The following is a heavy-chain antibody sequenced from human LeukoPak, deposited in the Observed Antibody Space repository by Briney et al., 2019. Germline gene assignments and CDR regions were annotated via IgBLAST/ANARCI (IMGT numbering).Heavy chain of an antibody. D-gene: IGHD1-26*01. CDR3: ARSRAFNSGAFDP. Sequence: PSEALSLTCTVSGGSISPYYWSWIRQPPGKGLEWIGYIHYSGSTNYNPSLKSRVSMSVDTSKNQFSLKLNSVTAADTAVYYCARSRAFNSGAFDPWGQGSLVTVSS. J-gene: IGHJ5*02. CDR2: IHYSGST. CDR1: GGSISPYY. V-gene: IGHV4-59*01.